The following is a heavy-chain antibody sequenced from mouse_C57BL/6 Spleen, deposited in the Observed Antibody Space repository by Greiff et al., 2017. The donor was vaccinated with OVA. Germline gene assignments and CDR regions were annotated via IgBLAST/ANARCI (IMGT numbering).Heavy chain of an antibody. CDR1: GYTFTSYW. D-gene: IGHD1-1*01. CDR2: IDPSDSYT. J-gene: IGHJ2*01. Sequence: QVQLKQPGAELVMPGASVKLSCKASGYTFTSYWMHWVKQRPGQGLEWIGEIDPSDSYTNYNQKFKGKSTLTVDKSSSTAYMQLSSLTSEDSAVYYCARGVARAPFDYWGKGTTLTVSS. V-gene: IGHV1-69*01. CDR3: ARGVARAPFDY.